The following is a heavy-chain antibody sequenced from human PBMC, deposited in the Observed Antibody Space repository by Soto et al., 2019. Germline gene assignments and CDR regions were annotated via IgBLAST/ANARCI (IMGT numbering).Heavy chain of an antibody. D-gene: IGHD3-9*01. CDR2: ISGSGGST. V-gene: IGHV3-23*01. CDR3: AKGSPTLRYFDWLPTPSETYYFDY. J-gene: IGHJ4*02. CDR1: GFTFSSYA. Sequence: GGSLRLSCAASGFTFSSYAMSWVRQAPGKGLEWVSAISGSGGSTYYADSVKGRFTISRDNSKNTLYLQMNSLRAEDTAVYYCAKGSPTLRYFDWLPTPSETYYFDYWGQGTLVTVSS.